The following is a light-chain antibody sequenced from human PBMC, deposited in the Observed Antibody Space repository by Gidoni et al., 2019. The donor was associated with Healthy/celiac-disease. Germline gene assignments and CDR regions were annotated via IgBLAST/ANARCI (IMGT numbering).Light chain of an antibody. CDR2: GAS. Sequence: IVFTHSPGTLSLSPGERATLSCRASQSVSSSYLAWYQQKPGQAPRLLIYGASSRDTGIPDRFSGSGSGTDFTLTISRLEPEDFAVYYCQQYGSSPLLTFGGGTKVEIK. CDR3: QQYGSSPLLT. J-gene: IGKJ4*01. CDR1: QSVSSSY. V-gene: IGKV3-20*01.